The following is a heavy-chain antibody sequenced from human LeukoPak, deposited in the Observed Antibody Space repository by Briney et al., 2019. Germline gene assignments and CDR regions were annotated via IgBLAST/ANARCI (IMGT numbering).Heavy chain of an antibody. Sequence: GGSLRLSCAASGFTFDDYVMHWVRHAPGKGLEWVSGISWNSGSIGYADSVKGRFTISRDNAKNSLYLQMNSLRPEDTALYYCAKDRTLYGMDVWGQGTTVTVSS. J-gene: IGHJ6*02. CDR1: GFTFDDYV. CDR2: ISWNSGSI. V-gene: IGHV3-9*01. CDR3: AKDRTLYGMDV.